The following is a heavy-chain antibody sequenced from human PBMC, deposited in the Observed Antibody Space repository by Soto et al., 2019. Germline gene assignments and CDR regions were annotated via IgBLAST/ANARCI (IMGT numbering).Heavy chain of an antibody. Sequence: ASVKVSCKASGYTFTSYAMHWVRQAPGQGLEWMGWINAGNGNTKYSQKFQGRVTITGDTSASTAYMELSSLRSEDTAVYYCARGNYYDSSGYLIADVWGQGTTVTVSS. J-gene: IGHJ6*02. V-gene: IGHV1-3*01. CDR3: ARGNYYDSSGYLIADV. CDR1: GYTFTSYA. CDR2: INAGNGNT. D-gene: IGHD3-22*01.